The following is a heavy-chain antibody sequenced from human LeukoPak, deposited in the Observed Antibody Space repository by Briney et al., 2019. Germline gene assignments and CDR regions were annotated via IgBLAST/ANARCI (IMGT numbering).Heavy chain of an antibody. CDR3: TTWGQVAVAGADY. J-gene: IGHJ4*02. V-gene: IGHV3-15*01. Sequence: KSGGSLRLXCAASGFTFSNAWMSWVRQAPGKGLEWVGRIKSKTDGGTTDYAAPVKGRFTISRDDSKNTLYLQMNSLKTEDTAVYYCTTWGQVAVAGADYWGQGTLVTVSS. CDR1: GFTFSNAW. CDR2: IKSKTDGGTT. D-gene: IGHD6-19*01.